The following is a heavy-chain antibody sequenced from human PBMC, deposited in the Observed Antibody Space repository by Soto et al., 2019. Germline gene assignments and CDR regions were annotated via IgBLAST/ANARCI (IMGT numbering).Heavy chain of an antibody. CDR1: GVTFGTFP. V-gene: IGHV1-69*06. CDR3: ARCRVAPASTESPCGHYGHPDHDLYGMDV. Sequence: QVNLVQSGAEVRQPGSSVKVSCKATGVTFGTFPISWIRQAPGQGLEWMGGIVPMFGTARYAQKFQDRVSITADISTSTAYRELSSLRSDDTAVYYCARCRVAPASTESPCGHYGHPDHDLYGMDVWGQGTTAIVSS. J-gene: IGHJ6*01. CDR2: IVPMFGTA. D-gene: IGHD3-10*01.